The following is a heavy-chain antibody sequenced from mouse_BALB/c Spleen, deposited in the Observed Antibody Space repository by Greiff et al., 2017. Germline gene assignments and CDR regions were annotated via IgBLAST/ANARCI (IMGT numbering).Heavy chain of an antibody. CDR3: ARLGYGYGYFDY. V-gene: IGHV3-8*02. CDR2: ISYSGST. CDR1: GDSITSGY. D-gene: IGHD1-2*01. J-gene: IGHJ2*01. Sequence: EVKLLESGPSLVKPSQTLSLTCSVTGDSITSGYWNWIRKFPGNKLEYMGYISYSGSTYYNPSLKSRISITRDTSKNQYYLQLNSVTTEDTATYYCARLGYGYGYFDYWGQGTTLTVSS.